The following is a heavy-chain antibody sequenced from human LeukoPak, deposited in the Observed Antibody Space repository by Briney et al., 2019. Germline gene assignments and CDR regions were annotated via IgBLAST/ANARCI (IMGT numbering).Heavy chain of an antibody. Sequence: GGSLRLSCAASGFTFSSYWMSWVRQAPGKGLEWVANIKQDGSEKYYVDSVKGRFTISRDNAKNSLYLQMNSLRAEDTAVYYCARDGDYSKGGDYFDYWGQGTLVTVSS. CDR1: GFTFSSYW. CDR2: IKQDGSEK. V-gene: IGHV3-7*01. D-gene: IGHD4-11*01. CDR3: ARDGDYSKGGDYFDY. J-gene: IGHJ4*02.